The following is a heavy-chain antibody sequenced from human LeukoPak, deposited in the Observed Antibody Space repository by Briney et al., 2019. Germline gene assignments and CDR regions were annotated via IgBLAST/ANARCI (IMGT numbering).Heavy chain of an antibody. CDR1: GFTFTNYA. D-gene: IGHD4-23*01. CDR3: ARSPGGNARTWLDY. Sequence: GASVKFSCKASGFTFTNYALHWVRQAPRQRVEWLGWTNADTGNTRFQQELQRRLTTTIDTSASTAYMELSSLRSEDTAVYYCARSPGGNARTWLDYWGQGTLVTVSS. CDR2: TNADTGNT. V-gene: IGHV1-3*02. J-gene: IGHJ4*02.